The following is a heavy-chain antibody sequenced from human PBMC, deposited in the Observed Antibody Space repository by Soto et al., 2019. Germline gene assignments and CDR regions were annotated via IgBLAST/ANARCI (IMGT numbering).Heavy chain of an antibody. CDR3: ASSDPYYFFDY. D-gene: IGHD2-21*01. Sequence: QVQLQESGPGLVRPSQTLSLTCTVSGGSISGGGHYWGWIRQPPGKGLEWIGFMYYTGDTYYNPSLKSRLSISVDTSMNQFSLELTSVTAEDTAVSYCASSDPYYFFDYWGLGTLVTVSS. CDR1: GGSISGGGHY. V-gene: IGHV4-31*03. J-gene: IGHJ4*02. CDR2: MYYTGDT.